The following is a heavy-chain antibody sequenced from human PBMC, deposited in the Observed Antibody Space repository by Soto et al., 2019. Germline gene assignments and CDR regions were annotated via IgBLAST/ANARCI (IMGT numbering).Heavy chain of an antibody. CDR3: AREKSSSSWFDY. CDR2: IDYSGST. CDR1: GGSISSYY. V-gene: IGHV4-59*01. J-gene: IGHJ4*02. D-gene: IGHD6-13*01. Sequence: LALTSTVSGGSISSYYWSWIRQPPGKGLEWIGYIDYSGSTNYNPALKSRVAISVDTSKNQFSLKLSSVTAADTAVYYCAREKSSSSWFDYWGQGTRVTVSS.